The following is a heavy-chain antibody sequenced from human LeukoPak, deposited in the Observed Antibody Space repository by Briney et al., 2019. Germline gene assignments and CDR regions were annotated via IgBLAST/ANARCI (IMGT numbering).Heavy chain of an antibody. V-gene: IGHV4-31*03. CDR1: GGSISTGGYH. CDR2: IYYSGTT. CDR3: ARAIETYYDDWIGTYYMDV. D-gene: IGHD3-3*01. Sequence: SETLSLTCTVSGGSISTGGYHWSWIRQHPGKGLEWIGHIYYSGTTYYNPSLKSRLTISVDTSKNQFSLKLSSVTAADTAVYYCARAIETYYDDWIGTYYMDVWGKGTTVTVSS. J-gene: IGHJ6*03.